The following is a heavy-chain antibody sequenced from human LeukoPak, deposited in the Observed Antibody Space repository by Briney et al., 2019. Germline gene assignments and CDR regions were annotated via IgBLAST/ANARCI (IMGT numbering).Heavy chain of an antibody. CDR2: ISGSGDHT. Sequence: GGSLRPSCAASGFTFSNFDMGWVRQAPGKGLEWISGISGSGDHTYQADSVKGRFTISRENSKNTLYLQMNSPRAEDTAVYYCAKGGSGYYVFDYWGQGTLVTVSS. CDR3: AKGGSGYYVFDY. J-gene: IGHJ4*02. D-gene: IGHD3-22*01. CDR1: GFTFSNFD. V-gene: IGHV3-23*01.